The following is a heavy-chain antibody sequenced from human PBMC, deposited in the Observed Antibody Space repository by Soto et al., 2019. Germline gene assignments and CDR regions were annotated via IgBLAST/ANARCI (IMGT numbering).Heavy chain of an antibody. CDR3: ARHPGYYDVLTGYSTYDFDY. CDR1: GGSISTYY. D-gene: IGHD3-9*01. Sequence: QVQLQESGPGLVKPSETLSLTCTVSGGSISTYYWSWIRQPPGKGLEWIGYIYYRGNTNYNPSFRRRVTLSLDTSKTQFSLRLGSVTAADTAVYYCARHPGYYDVLTGYSTYDFDYGGQGTLVTVSS. V-gene: IGHV4-59*08. J-gene: IGHJ4*02. CDR2: IYYRGNT.